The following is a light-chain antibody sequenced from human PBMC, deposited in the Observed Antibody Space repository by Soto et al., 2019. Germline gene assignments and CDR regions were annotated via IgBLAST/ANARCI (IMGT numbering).Light chain of an antibody. J-gene: IGKJ2*01. Sequence: EVVLTQSPGTLSLSPGERATLSCRASQTVSNNYLAWYQQKPGQAPRLLIFGSSDRATGIPDRFSGSGSGTEFTLTICRLEPEDFAVYYCQQYGSSPPYTFGQGTKLEIK. CDR1: QTVSNNY. CDR3: QQYGSSPPYT. CDR2: GSS. V-gene: IGKV3-20*01.